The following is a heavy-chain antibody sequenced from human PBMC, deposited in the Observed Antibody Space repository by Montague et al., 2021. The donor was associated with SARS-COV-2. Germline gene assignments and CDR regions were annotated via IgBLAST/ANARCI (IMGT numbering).Heavy chain of an antibody. CDR1: GDSVSSNSAA. Sequence: CAISGDSVSSNSAAWNWIRQSPSRGLEWLGGTYYRSKWYNDYAVSVKSQITINPDTSKNQFSLQLNSVTPEDTAVYYCARGIWFGELLTGYYYYGMDVWGQGTTVTVSS. CDR2: TYYRSKWYN. D-gene: IGHD3-10*01. V-gene: IGHV6-1*01. J-gene: IGHJ6*02. CDR3: ARGIWFGELLTGYYYYGMDV.